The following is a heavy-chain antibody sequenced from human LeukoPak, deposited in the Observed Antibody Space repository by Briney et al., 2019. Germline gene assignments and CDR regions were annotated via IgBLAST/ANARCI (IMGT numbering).Heavy chain of an antibody. V-gene: IGHV4-30-2*01. D-gene: IGHD2-21*02. CDR3: ARCGDHAQYYFDY. Sequence: SQTLSLTCTVSGGSISSGGYYWSWIRQPPGKGLEWIGYIYHSGSTYYNPSLKSRVTISVDRSKNQFSLKLSSVTAADTAVYYCARCGDHAQYYFDYWGQGTLVTVSS. J-gene: IGHJ4*02. CDR1: GGSISSGGYY. CDR2: IYHSGST.